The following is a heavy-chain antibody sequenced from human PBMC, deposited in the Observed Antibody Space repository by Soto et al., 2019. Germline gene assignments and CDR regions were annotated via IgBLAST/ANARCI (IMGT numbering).Heavy chain of an antibody. CDR2: ISWDGGTT. CDR3: VKDGHYDFWSGYYLIFDY. J-gene: IGHJ4*02. D-gene: IGHD3-3*01. Sequence: LRLSCAASGFTFDDYSMHWVRQAPGKGLEWVSLISWDGGTTYYADSVKGRFTISRDNSKDSLYLQMSSLRAEDTAVYYCVKDGHYDFWSGYYLIFDYWGQGTLVTVSS. CDR1: GFTFDDYS. V-gene: IGHV3-43*01.